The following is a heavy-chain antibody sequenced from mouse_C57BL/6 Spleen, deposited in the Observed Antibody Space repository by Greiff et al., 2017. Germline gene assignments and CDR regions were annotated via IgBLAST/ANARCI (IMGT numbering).Heavy chain of an antibody. D-gene: IGHD2-3*01. CDR3: ARGGYYPNYFDY. CDR2: IDPSDSET. V-gene: IGHV1-52*01. CDR1: GYTFTSYW. Sequence: QVQLQQPGAELVRPGSSVKLSCKASGYTFTSYWMHWVKQRPIQGLEWIGNIDPSDSETHYNQKFKDKATLTVDKSSSTAYMQLSSLTSEDSAVYYCARGGYYPNYFDYWGQGTTLTVSS. J-gene: IGHJ2*01.